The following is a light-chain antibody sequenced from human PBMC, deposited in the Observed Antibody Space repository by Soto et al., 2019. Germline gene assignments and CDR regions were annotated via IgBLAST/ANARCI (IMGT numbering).Light chain of an antibody. Sequence: EIVLTQSPATLSLSPGERATLSCRASQSVSRYLAWYQQKPGQAPRLLIYDASNRATGIPARFSGSGSGTDFTLTISRLEPEDFAVYYCQQQGRSWITFGQGTRLEIK. J-gene: IGKJ5*01. V-gene: IGKV3-11*01. CDR2: DAS. CDR3: QQQGRSWIT. CDR1: QSVSRY.